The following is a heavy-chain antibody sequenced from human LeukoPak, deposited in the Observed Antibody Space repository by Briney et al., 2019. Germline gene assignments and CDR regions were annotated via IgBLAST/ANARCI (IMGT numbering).Heavy chain of an antibody. Sequence: GGSLRLSCAASGFTFSSYAMHWVRQAPGKGLEWVAVISYDGSNKYYADSVKGRFTISRDNSKNTLYLQMNRLRAEDTAVYYCARDLLGVVPAAISGSPDYWGQGTLVTVSS. J-gene: IGHJ4*02. CDR2: ISYDGSNK. CDR3: ARDLLGVVPAAISGSPDY. D-gene: IGHD2-2*01. V-gene: IGHV3-30-3*01. CDR1: GFTFSSYA.